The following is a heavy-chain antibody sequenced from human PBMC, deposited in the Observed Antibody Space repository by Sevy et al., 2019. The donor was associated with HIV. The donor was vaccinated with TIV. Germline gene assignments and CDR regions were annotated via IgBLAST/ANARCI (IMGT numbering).Heavy chain of an antibody. CDR1: GFRFSDYG. CDR3: AKDHYDYRTGYYWYYGMDV. V-gene: IGHV3-30*02. D-gene: IGHD3-3*01. Sequence: GGSLRLSCAASGFRFSDYGMHWVRQAPGKGLEWVSLIRFDGSMKYIADSVKGRFTISRDKVKDTLYLQMNSLRPEDTAVYYCAKDHYDYRTGYYWYYGMDVWGQGTTVTVSS. CDR2: IRFDGSMK. J-gene: IGHJ6*02.